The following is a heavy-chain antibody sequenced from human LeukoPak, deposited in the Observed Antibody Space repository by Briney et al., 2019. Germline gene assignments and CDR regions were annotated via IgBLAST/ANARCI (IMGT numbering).Heavy chain of an antibody. D-gene: IGHD1-26*01. CDR3: ARGQWELDYFDY. V-gene: IGHV4-34*01. Sequence: PSETLSLTCAVYGGSFSGYYWSWIRQPPGKGLEWIGEINHSGSTNYNPSLKSRVTISVDTSKNQFSLKLSSVTAVDTAVYYCARGQWELDYFDYWGQGTLVTVSS. CDR1: GGSFSGYY. CDR2: INHSGST. J-gene: IGHJ4*02.